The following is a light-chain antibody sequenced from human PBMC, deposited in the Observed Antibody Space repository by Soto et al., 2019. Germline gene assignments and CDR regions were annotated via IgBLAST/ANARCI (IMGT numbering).Light chain of an antibody. V-gene: IGKV1-39*01. CDR2: AAS. Sequence: DIQMTQSPSSLSVSVGDRVTITCRASQAIMSYVNWYQHKPGKAPKLLIYAASSLQSGVPSRYSGSGSGTDFTLTISSLQPEDFATYYCQQSYTTPFTFGQGTKVEVK. J-gene: IGKJ1*01. CDR1: QAIMSY. CDR3: QQSYTTPFT.